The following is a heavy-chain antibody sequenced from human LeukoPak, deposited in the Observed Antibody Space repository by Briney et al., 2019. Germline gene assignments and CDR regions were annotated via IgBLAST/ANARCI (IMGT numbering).Heavy chain of an antibody. CDR2: ISSSSSYI. CDR3: ARPSFYGSGAQIAFDI. Sequence: KAGGSLRLSCAASGFTFSSYSMNWVRQAPGKGLEWVSSISSSSSYIYYADSVKGRFTISRDNAKNSLYLQMNSLRAEDTAVYYCARPSFYGSGAQIAFDIWGQGTMVTVSS. V-gene: IGHV3-21*01. J-gene: IGHJ3*02. CDR1: GFTFSSYS. D-gene: IGHD3-10*01.